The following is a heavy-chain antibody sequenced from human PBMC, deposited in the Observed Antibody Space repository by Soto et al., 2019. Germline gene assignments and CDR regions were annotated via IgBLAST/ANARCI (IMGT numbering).Heavy chain of an antibody. J-gene: IGHJ4*02. CDR2: TYYRSKWYN. D-gene: IGHD1-26*01. CDR3: AGMQEGALAF. V-gene: IGHV6-1*01. CDR1: WDSVSSNSAA. Sequence: SQTLSRECAISWDSVSSNSAAWNWIRQSPSRGLEWLGRTYYRSKWYNEYAVSVKSRITIEPDTSKNQFSLQLSSVIPEDTAVYYCAGMQEGALAFWGQGTLVTVSS.